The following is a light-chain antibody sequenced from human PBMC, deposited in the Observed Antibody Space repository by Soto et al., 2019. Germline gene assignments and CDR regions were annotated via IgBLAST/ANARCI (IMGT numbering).Light chain of an antibody. CDR2: GAS. J-gene: IGKJ1*01. Sequence: EMVMTQSPATLSVSPGERATLSCRASQSVSSNLAWYQQKPGQAPRLLIYGASTRATGIPARSSGSGSGTDFTLTISSLEPEDFAVYYCQQYGSSGTFGQGTKVDIK. CDR3: QQYGSSGT. CDR1: QSVSSN. V-gene: IGKV3-15*01.